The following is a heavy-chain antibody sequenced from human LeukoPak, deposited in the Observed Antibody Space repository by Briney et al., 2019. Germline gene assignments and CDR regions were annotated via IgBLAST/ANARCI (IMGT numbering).Heavy chain of an antibody. CDR2: IYYSGST. CDR1: GGSISSSSYY. Sequence: PSETLSLTCTVSGGSISSSSYYWGWIRQPPGKRLEWIGSIYYSGSTYYNPSLNSRVTISVDTSKNQFSVKLSSVTAADTAVYYCARVGGYSGYDYFDYWGQGTLVTVSS. D-gene: IGHD5-12*01. J-gene: IGHJ4*02. CDR3: ARVGGYSGYDYFDY. V-gene: IGHV4-39*07.